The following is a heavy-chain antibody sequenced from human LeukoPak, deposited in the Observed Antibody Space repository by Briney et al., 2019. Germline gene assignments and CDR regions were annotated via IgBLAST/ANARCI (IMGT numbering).Heavy chain of an antibody. CDR2: IIPIFGTA. J-gene: IGHJ4*02. CDR3: ARETGEPFYFDY. CDR1: GGTFSSYA. D-gene: IGHD3-10*01. Sequence: SVKVSCKASGGTFSSYAISWVRQAPGRGLEWMGRIIPIFGTANYAQKFQGRVTITTDESTSTAYMELSSLRSEDTAVYYCARETGEPFYFDYWGQGTLVTASS. V-gene: IGHV1-69*05.